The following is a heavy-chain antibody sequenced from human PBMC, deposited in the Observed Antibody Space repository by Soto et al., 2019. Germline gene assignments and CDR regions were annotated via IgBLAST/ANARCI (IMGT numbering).Heavy chain of an antibody. CDR3: FINPWEESH. Sequence: EVQLAESGGGLVKPGGSVRLSCAASGFTVRDTLVTWVRQAPGKGLEWVGRIKSKGAVGAKEYAAPVTCRFTISGDESKNTVYLQVDSLKTEDSAVYYCFINPWEESHWGQVTLVIVSS. D-gene: IGHD1-26*01. V-gene: IGHV3-15*05. J-gene: IGHJ4*02. CDR1: GFTVRDTL. CDR2: IKSKGAVGAK.